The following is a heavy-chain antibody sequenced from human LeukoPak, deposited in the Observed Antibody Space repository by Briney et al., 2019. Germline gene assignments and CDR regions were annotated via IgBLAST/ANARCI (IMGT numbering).Heavy chain of an antibody. CDR1: GGSISSGDYY. D-gene: IGHD3-22*01. Sequence: SETLSLTCTVSGGSISSGDYYWSWIRQPPGKGLERIGYIYHSGSTHFNPSLKSRVTISVDTSKNQFSLKLSSVTAADTAVYFCARGPDSSGYYYFDYWGQGTLVTVSS. V-gene: IGHV4-30-4*01. CDR3: ARGPDSSGYYYFDY. CDR2: IYHSGST. J-gene: IGHJ4*02.